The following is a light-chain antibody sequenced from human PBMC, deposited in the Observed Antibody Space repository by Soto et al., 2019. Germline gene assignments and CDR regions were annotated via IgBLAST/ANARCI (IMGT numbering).Light chain of an antibody. V-gene: IGKV3-20*01. Sequence: EIVLMQSPATLSLSPEERATLSCRASQSVSSCYLAWYQQKPGQAPRLLIYGTSSRATAIPDRFSGSGSGTDFTLTISRLEPEDFAVYYCQQYGSSSWTFGQGTKVEIK. CDR3: QQYGSSSWT. CDR1: QSVSSCY. J-gene: IGKJ1*01. CDR2: GTS.